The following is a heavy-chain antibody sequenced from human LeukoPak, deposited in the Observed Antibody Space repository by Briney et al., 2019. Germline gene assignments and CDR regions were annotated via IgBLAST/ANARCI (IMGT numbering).Heavy chain of an antibody. CDR3: ARGRQWLVRDAFDI. V-gene: IGHV3-21*01. CDR1: GFTFSSYS. Sequence: AGGSLRLSCAASGFTFSSYSMNWVRQAPGKGLEWVSSISSSSSYIYYADSVKGRFTISRDNAKNSLYLQMNSLRAEDTAVYYCARGRQWLVRDAFDIWGQGTMVTVSS. CDR2: ISSSSSYI. D-gene: IGHD6-19*01. J-gene: IGHJ3*02.